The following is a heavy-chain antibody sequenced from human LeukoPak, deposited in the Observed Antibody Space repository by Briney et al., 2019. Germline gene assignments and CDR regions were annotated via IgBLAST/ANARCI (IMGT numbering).Heavy chain of an antibody. CDR2: IKQDGSEK. CDR3: ARETNDFWSGRRIDY. J-gene: IGHJ4*02. Sequence: GGSLRLSCAGSGFSFSSYWMTWARQAPGKGLEGVANIKQDGSEKYYADSVKGRFTISRDNAKNSLYLQMNSLRAEDTAVYYCARETNDFWSGRRIDYWGQGTLVTVSS. D-gene: IGHD3-3*01. CDR1: GFSFSSYW. V-gene: IGHV3-7*01.